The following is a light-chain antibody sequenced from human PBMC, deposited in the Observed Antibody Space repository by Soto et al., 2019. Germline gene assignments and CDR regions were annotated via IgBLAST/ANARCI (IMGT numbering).Light chain of an antibody. V-gene: IGKV3-20*01. CDR3: QQYSSSRT. CDR1: PSVSDNH. CDR2: GAY. J-gene: IGKJ1*01. Sequence: ETVKTQAPGTLSLSPRAIATLLSRASPSVSDNHLAVYQQKPGQAPRLLIYGAYNRATGSPDRFRGSGTGTHFTLTISRLEPEDCEGDYCQQYSSSRTVGQGTKVDIK.